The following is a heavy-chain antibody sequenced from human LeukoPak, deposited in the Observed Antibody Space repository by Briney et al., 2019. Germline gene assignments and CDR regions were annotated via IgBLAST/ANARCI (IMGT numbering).Heavy chain of an antibody. CDR3: TTFDM. CDR2: ISPDGSNK. CDR1: GFTFTNYG. V-gene: IGHV3-30*03. J-gene: IGHJ3*02. Sequence: PGGSLRLSCAASGFTFTNYGIHWVRLAPGKGLEWVAVISPDGSNKHYADSVKGRFTISRDDSENTLYLQMNSLRVDDTALYYCTTFDMWGQGTMVTVSS.